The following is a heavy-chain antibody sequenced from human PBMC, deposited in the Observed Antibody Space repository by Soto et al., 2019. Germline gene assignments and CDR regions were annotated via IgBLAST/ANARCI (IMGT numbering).Heavy chain of an antibody. D-gene: IGHD5-18*01. CDR2: IKSKTDGETT. J-gene: IGHJ4*02. Sequence: PGGSLRLSCAASGFTFSNAWMSWVRQASGKGLEWVGRIKSKTDGETTDYAAPVKGRFTISRDDSKNTLYLHMSSLQTEDTALYYCTTDSKGETAVEYWGQGTLVTVFS. CDR1: GFTFSNAW. CDR3: TTDSKGETAVEY. V-gene: IGHV3-15*01.